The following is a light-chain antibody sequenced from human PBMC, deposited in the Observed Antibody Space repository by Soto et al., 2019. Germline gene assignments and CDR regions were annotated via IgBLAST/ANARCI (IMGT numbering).Light chain of an antibody. Sequence: EIVMTQSPATLSVSPGERVTLSCRASQSFSTNLAWFQQKPGQSPRLLIYAASTRAPGIPARFSGSGSGTEFSRTISSLQSEDFAAYYGQQYYNWPLTFGPGTKVDIK. V-gene: IGKV3-15*01. CDR3: QQYYNWPLT. J-gene: IGKJ3*01. CDR2: AAS. CDR1: QSFSTN.